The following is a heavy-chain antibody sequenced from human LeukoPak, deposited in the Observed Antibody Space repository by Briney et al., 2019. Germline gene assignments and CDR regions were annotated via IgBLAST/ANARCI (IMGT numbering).Heavy chain of an antibody. CDR1: GGSISSRSYY. D-gene: IGHD3-22*01. Sequence: SETLSLTCTVSGGSISSRSYYWGWIRQPPGKGLEWIGSIYYSGSSYNNPSLKSRVTISVDTSKNQFSLKLSSVTAADTAVYFCARQRTDDSSGSLDYWGQGTLVTVSS. CDR3: ARQRTDDSSGSLDY. J-gene: IGHJ4*02. CDR2: IYYSGSS. V-gene: IGHV4-39*07.